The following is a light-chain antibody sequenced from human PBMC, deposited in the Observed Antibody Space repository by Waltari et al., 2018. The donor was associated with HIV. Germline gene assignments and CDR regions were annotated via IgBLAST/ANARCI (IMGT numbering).Light chain of an antibody. Sequence: QSVLTQPPSVSGAPGPRVPLPCPGSSPNIGAGFDGPWYQQLPGTAPKLLIYGNSNRPSGVPDRFSGSKSGTSASLAITGLQAEDEADYYCQSYDASLSGVIFGGGTELTVL. J-gene: IGLJ2*01. CDR1: SPNIGAGFD. CDR3: QSYDASLSGVI. CDR2: GNS. V-gene: IGLV1-40*01.